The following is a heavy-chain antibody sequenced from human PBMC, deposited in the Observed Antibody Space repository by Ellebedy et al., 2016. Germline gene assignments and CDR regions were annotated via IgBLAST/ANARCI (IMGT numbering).Heavy chain of an antibody. D-gene: IGHD2-8*02. CDR1: GFTFSPYW. CDR3: ARGYCTGLPCSA. Sequence: GGSLRLXCAASGFTFSPYWMHWVRLTPGEGLVWVSRISGDGSIRNYADSVKGRFTISRDNREATLYLQMNSLRAEDTAVYYCARGYCTGLPCSAWGQGTLVTVSS. J-gene: IGHJ5*02. CDR2: ISGDGSIR. V-gene: IGHV3-74*01.